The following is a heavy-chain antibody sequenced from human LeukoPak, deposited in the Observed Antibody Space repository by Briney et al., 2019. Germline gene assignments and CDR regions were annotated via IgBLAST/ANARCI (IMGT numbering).Heavy chain of an antibody. D-gene: IGHD2-2*01. V-gene: IGHV3-48*03. CDR3: ARDSVVGLYQLPGGLDY. Sequence: PGGSLRLSCAASGFTFSSYELNWVRQTPGKGLEWVSYISSSGSSIYYADSVKGRFTISRDNARNSLDLQMNSLEVEDTAVYYCARDSVVGLYQLPGGLDYWGQGVLVTVSS. J-gene: IGHJ4*02. CDR1: GFTFSSYE. CDR2: ISSSGSSI.